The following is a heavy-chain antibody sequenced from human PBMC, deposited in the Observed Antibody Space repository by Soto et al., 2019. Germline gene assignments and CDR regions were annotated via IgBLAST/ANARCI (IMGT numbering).Heavy chain of an antibody. J-gene: IGHJ4*02. V-gene: IGHV3-33*05. CDR1: GFTFRSYV. CDR2: TSYDGSNN. D-gene: IGHD3-16*01. Sequence: QVQLVESGGGVVQPGTSLRLSCVGSGFTFRSYVIHWVRQAPGKGLEWVALTSYDGSNNFYGDSVKGRFTISRHNSRNTVELQMDSLCFEDTALYYCARWGTTGGLDVWGQGTLVSVSS. CDR3: ARWGTTGGLDV.